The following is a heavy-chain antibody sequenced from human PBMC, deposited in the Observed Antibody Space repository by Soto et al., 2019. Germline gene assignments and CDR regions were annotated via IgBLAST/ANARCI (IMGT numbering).Heavy chain of an antibody. J-gene: IGHJ4*02. CDR2: TYYRSKWYS. V-gene: IGHV6-1*01. CDR1: GDSVSSTSAA. D-gene: IGHD6-19*01. CDR3: ARGSYYSGWV. Sequence: QVQLQQSGPGLVQPSQTLSLTCAISGDSVSSTSAAWSWIRQSPSRGLEWLGRTYYRSKWYSDYAVSVKSRITLNPDPSKNQFSLQLNSVTPEDTAVYYCARGSYYSGWVWGQGTLVTVSS.